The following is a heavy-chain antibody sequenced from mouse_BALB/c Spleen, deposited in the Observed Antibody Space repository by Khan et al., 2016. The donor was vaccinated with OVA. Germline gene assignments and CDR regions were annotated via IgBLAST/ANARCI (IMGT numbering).Heavy chain of an antibody. CDR2: IWAGGST. D-gene: IGHD1-3*01. V-gene: IGHV2-9*02. J-gene: IGHJ2*01. CDR3: ARLEDI. CDR1: GFSLTSYG. Sequence: QVQLKQSGPGLVAPSQSLSITCTVSGFSLTSYGVHWVRQPPGKGLEWLGVIWAGGSTNYYSALMSRLIISKYNPKSHVFLKMNSLQTDDTAMYYCARLEDIWGQGTTLTVSS.